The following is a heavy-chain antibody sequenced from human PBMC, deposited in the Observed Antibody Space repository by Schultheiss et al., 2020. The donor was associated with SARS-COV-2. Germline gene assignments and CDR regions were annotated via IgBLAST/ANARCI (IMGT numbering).Heavy chain of an antibody. CDR1: GGSISSYF. D-gene: IGHD6-25*01. Sequence: SQTLSLTCAVSGGSISSYFWTWVRQPPGKGLEWIGYIYNSGSTKYNLSLKSRVTISMDTSKNKFSLKLTSVTAADTAVYYCARVAEQRKFDYWGQGTLVTVSS. V-gene: IGHV4-59*01. J-gene: IGHJ4*02. CDR2: IYNSGST. CDR3: ARVAEQRKFDY.